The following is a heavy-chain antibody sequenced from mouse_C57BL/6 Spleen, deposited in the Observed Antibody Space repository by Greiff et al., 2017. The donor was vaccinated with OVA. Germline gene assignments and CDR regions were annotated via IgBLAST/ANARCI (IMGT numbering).Heavy chain of an antibody. D-gene: IGHD1-1*01. CDR1: GFTFSSYA. CDR3: ARDWDYGKYFDV. V-gene: IGHV5-4*01. Sequence: EVQVVESGGGLVKPGGSLKLSCAASGFTFSSYAMSWVRQTPEKRLEWVATISDGGSYTYYPDNVKGRFTISRDNAKNNLYLQMSHLKSEDTAMYYCARDWDYGKYFDVWGTGTTVTVSS. J-gene: IGHJ1*03. CDR2: ISDGGSYT.